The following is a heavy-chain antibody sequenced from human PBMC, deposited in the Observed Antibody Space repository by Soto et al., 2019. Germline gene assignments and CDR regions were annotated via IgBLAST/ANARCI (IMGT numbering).Heavy chain of an antibody. Sequence: GGSLRLSCAASGFTFSSYSMNWVRQAPGKGLEWVSYISSSSSTIYYACSVKGRFTISRDNAKNSLYLQMNSLRDEDTAVYYCARVGGDTAMVGDNYFDYWGQGTLVTVSS. D-gene: IGHD5-18*01. CDR1: GFTFSSYS. CDR2: ISSSSSTI. V-gene: IGHV3-48*02. CDR3: ARVGGDTAMVGDNYFDY. J-gene: IGHJ4*02.